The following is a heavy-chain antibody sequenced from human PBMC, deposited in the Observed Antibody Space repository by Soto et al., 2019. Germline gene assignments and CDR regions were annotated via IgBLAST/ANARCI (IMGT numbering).Heavy chain of an antibody. D-gene: IGHD1-26*01. CDR3: ARDRGIVGATSEYYFDY. V-gene: IGHV1-69*13. CDR2: IIPIFGTA. CDR1: GGSFSSYA. J-gene: IGHJ4*02. Sequence: SGKGSCKASGGSFSSYAISWVRQAPGQGLEWMGGIIPIFGTANYAQKFQGRVTITADESTSTAYMELSSLRSEDTAVYYCARDRGIVGATSEYYFDYWGQGTLVTVSS.